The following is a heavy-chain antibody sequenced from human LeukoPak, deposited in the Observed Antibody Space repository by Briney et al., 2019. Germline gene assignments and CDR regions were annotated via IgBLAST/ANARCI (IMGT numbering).Heavy chain of an antibody. Sequence: SETLSLTCTVSGDSISSYYWSWIRQPAGKGLEWIGRIYTSGSTNYNPSLKSRVTMSVDTSKNQFSLKLSSVTAADTAVYYCAAVTPQPPGQRTWGDPRGNWFDPWGQGTLVTVSS. D-gene: IGHD3-16*01. J-gene: IGHJ5*02. V-gene: IGHV4-4*07. CDR3: AAVTPQPPGQRTWGDPRGNWFDP. CDR1: GDSISSYY. CDR2: IYTSGST.